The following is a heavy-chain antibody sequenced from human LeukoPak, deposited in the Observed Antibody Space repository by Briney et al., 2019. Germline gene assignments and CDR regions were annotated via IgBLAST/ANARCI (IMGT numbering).Heavy chain of an antibody. CDR2: ISGSGGST. D-gene: IGHD6-6*01. V-gene: IGHV3-23*01. CDR1: GFTFSSYA. Sequence: GGSLRLSCAASGFTFSSYAMSWVRQAPGKGLEWVSAISGSGGSTYYADSVKGRFTISRDNSKNTLYLQMNSLRAEDTAVYYCAKRPPARPSSSYYFDYWGQGTLVTVSS. CDR3: AKRPPARPSSSYYFDY. J-gene: IGHJ4*02.